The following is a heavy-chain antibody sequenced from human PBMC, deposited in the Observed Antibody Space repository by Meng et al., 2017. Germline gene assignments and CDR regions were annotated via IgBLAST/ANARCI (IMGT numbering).Heavy chain of an antibody. Sequence: VQLVVSGGGLVKPGGSLRLSCVASGLRFTDAWMSWVRQAPGKGLEWVGRIERKSDGGTIYYAAPVKGRFTISRDDSKNTLYLQMDSLINEDTAVYFCATGAAAADHWGQGTLVTVSS. J-gene: IGHJ4*02. CDR1: GLRFTDAW. D-gene: IGHD6-13*01. V-gene: IGHV3-15*04. CDR3: ATGAAAADH. CDR2: IERKSDGGTI.